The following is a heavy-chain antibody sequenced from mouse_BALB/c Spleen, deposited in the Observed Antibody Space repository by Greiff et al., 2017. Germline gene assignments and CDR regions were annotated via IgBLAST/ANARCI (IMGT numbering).Heavy chain of an antibody. J-gene: IGHJ4*01. CDR1: GFTFSTFG. CDR3: ARRDYRYDGAMDY. V-gene: IGHV5-17*02. CDR2: ISSGSSVI. D-gene: IGHD2-14*01. Sequence: DVKLVESGGGLVQPGGSRKLSCAASGFTFSTFGMHWVRQAPEKGLEWVAYISSGSSVIYYADTVKGRFTISRDNPKNTLFLQMTSLRSEDTAMYYCARRDYRYDGAMDYWGQGTSVTVSS.